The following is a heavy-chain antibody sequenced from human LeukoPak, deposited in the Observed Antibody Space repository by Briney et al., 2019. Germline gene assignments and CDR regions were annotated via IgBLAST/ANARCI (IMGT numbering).Heavy chain of an antibody. CDR3: AKGVEVATPFDFDY. V-gene: IGHV3-23*01. CDR2: VSGGGGNT. J-gene: IGHJ4*02. D-gene: IGHD6-19*01. CDR1: GFTFSSYA. Sequence: GGSLRLSCAASGFTFSSYAMSWVRQAPGKGLEWVSAVSGGGGNTYYANSVKGRFTISRDNSKNTLYLQMNSLRAEDTAVYYCAKGVEVATPFDFDYWGQGTLVTVSS.